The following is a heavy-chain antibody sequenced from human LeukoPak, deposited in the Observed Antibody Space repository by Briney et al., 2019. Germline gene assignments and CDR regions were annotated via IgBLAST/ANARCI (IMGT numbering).Heavy chain of an antibody. V-gene: IGHV6-1*01. J-gene: IGHJ4*02. CDR1: GDSVSSNSAA. CDR3: ARSLDTDLRE. Sequence: SQTLSLTCAISGDSVSSNSAAWNWIRQSPSRGLEWLGRTYYRSKWSKDYAVSVKSRITINPDTSNNQLSLQLNSVTPEDTAVYYCARSLDTDLREWGQGTLVTVSS. D-gene: IGHD5-18*01. CDR2: TYYRSKWSK.